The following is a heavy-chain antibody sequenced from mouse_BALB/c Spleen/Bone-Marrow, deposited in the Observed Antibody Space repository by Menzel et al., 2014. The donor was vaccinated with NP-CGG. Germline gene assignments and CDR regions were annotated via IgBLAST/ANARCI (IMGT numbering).Heavy chain of an antibody. Sequence: EVQLQQSGPELVKPGASVKISCKSSGYSFTGYFMNWVMQSHGKSLEWIGRINPYNGDTFYNQKFKGKATLTVDKSSSTAHMELRSLASEDSAVYYCARSGYYGSSYFDYWGQGTTLSASS. CDR3: ARSGYYGSSYFDY. CDR1: GYSFTGYF. D-gene: IGHD1-1*01. V-gene: IGHV1-20*02. J-gene: IGHJ2*01. CDR2: INPYNGDT.